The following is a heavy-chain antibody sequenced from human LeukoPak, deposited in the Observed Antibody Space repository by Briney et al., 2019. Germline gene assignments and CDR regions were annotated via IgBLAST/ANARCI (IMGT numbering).Heavy chain of an antibody. J-gene: IGHJ4*02. D-gene: IGHD3-3*01. Sequence: GGSLRLSCAASGFTFSSYAMSWVRQAPGKGLEWVSVISGTGGHADYADSVKGRFTLSRDNSKNTLYLQMNSLRAEDTARYYCAKVRTPYHFWSGPPPNYFDLWGRGTLVTVSS. CDR1: GFTFSSYA. V-gene: IGHV3-23*01. CDR2: ISGTGGHA. CDR3: AKVRTPYHFWSGPPPNYFDL.